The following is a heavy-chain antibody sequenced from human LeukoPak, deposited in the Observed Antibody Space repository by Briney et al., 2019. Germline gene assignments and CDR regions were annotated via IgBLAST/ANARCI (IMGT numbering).Heavy chain of an antibody. V-gene: IGHV3-53*01. D-gene: IGHD3-3*01. CDR1: GFTVSSNY. J-gene: IGHJ6*03. CDR2: IYSGGST. Sequence: GGSLRLSCAASGFTVSSNYMSWVRQAPGKGLEWVSVIYSGGSTYYADSVRGRFTISRDNLKNTLDLQMNSLRAEDTAVYYCAKGSGPLGGYLDVWGKGTTVTVSS. CDR3: AKGSGPLGGYLDV.